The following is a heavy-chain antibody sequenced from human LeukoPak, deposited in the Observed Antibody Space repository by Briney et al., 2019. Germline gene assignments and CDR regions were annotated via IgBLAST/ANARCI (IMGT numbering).Heavy chain of an antibody. CDR2: IYSGGST. J-gene: IGHJ4*02. CDR1: GFTFSDYY. Sequence: GGSLRLSCAASGFTFSDYYMSWIRQAPGKGLEWVSVIYSGGSTYYADSVKGRFTISRDNSKNTLYLQMNSLRAEDTAVYYCASSDWGISPGDHWGQGTLVTVSS. D-gene: IGHD3-16*01. V-gene: IGHV3-66*01. CDR3: ASSDWGISPGDH.